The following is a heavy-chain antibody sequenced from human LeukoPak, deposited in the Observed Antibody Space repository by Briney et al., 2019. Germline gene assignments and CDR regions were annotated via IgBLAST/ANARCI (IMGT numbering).Heavy chain of an antibody. Sequence: GESLKISCQVSGYIFTHYWIGWVRQMPGKGLESMGIIYSADSDTTYSPSFQGQVTISADKSISTVYLQWSSLKASGTAMYYCARQSRDGSKTRGYYFDYWGQGTLVTASS. CDR1: GYIFTHYW. V-gene: IGHV5-51*01. CDR3: ARQSRDGSKTRGYYFDY. J-gene: IGHJ4*02. D-gene: IGHD3-10*01. CDR2: IYSADSDT.